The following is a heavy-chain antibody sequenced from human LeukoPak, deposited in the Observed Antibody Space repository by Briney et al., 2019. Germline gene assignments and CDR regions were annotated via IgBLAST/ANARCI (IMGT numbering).Heavy chain of an antibody. Sequence: GGSLRLSCVASGFTFSTYWMSWVRQAPGKGLEWVANINQDGSGRYHVDSVKGRITISRDNAKNSLYLQMNSLRAEDTAVYYCAKDPYGTRYFDYWGQGTLVTVSS. V-gene: IGHV3-7*01. CDR3: AKDPYGTRYFDY. CDR1: GFTFSTYW. J-gene: IGHJ4*02. D-gene: IGHD2-2*01. CDR2: INQDGSGR.